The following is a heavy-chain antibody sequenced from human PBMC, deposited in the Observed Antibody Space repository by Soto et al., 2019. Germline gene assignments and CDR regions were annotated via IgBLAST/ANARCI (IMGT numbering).Heavy chain of an antibody. V-gene: IGHV3-23*01. D-gene: IGHD2-21*02. CDR3: ARDCAYCGGNCYSLRYFDL. CDR1: EFSFRRWA. Sequence: MRVACAAAEFSFRRWAMGCVRQTPERGLEWVSTISGGGSITYYADSLKGRFTISRDNAKNTLYLQMNSLRAEDTAVYYCARDCAYCGGNCYSLRYFDLWGRGTLVTVSS. J-gene: IGHJ2*01. CDR2: ISGGGSIT.